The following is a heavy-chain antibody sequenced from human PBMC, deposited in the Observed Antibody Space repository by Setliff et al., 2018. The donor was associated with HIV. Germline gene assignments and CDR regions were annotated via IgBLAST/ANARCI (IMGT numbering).Heavy chain of an antibody. V-gene: IGHV4-38-2*01. Sequence: PSETLSLTCAVYGGSFSDYYWGWIRQPPGKGLEWIASIYHSGSTYYNPSLKSRVIISVDTSKNQFSLKLNSVTAADTAIYYCARAGMGALRSLFDYWGQGTLVTVSS. J-gene: IGHJ4*02. D-gene: IGHD1-26*01. CDR2: IYHSGST. CDR3: ARAGMGALRSLFDY. CDR1: GGSFSDYY.